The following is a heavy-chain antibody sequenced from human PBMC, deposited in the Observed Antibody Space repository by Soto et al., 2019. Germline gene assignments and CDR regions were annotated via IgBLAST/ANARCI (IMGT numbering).Heavy chain of an antibody. D-gene: IGHD1-26*01. V-gene: IGHV3-73*01. CDR3: TRQSWSYAFHYYYGMDV. CDR1: GCTFRGSV. Sequence: PGGSLRLSCAAPGCTFRGSVIHGVSKGPGKGLEGVGRLRSKVNSYATAYAASVKGRFNISRDDSKKTAYLQMISLKTEDKAVYYCTRQSWSYAFHYYYGMDVWGQGTTVTVSS. CDR2: LRSKVNSYAT. J-gene: IGHJ6*02.